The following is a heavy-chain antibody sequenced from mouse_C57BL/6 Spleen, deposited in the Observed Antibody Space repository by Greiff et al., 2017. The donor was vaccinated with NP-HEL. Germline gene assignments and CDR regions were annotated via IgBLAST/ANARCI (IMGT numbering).Heavy chain of an antibody. V-gene: IGHV3-6*01. CDR3: ARGGNPYVFDY. D-gene: IGHD2-12*01. Sequence: EVQLQESGPGLVKPSQSLSLTCSVTGYSITSGYYWNWIRQFPGNKLEWMGYISYDGSNNYNPSLKNRISITRDTSKNQFFLKLNSVTTEDTATYYCARGGNPYVFDYWGQGTTLTVSS. CDR2: ISYDGSN. J-gene: IGHJ2*01. CDR1: GYSITSGYY.